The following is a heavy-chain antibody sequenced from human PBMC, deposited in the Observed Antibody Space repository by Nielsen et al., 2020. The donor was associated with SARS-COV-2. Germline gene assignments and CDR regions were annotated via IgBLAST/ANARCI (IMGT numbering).Heavy chain of an antibody. V-gene: IGHV1-2*02. CDR2: INPNSGGT. D-gene: IGHD1-26*01. CDR1: GYTFTGYY. J-gene: IGHJ4*02. Sequence: ASVKVSCKASGYTFTGYYMHWVRQAPGQGLEWMGWINPNSGGTNYAQKFQGRVTMTRDTSISTAYMELSRLRSDDTAVYYCARDPWGLGGATDWGQGTLVTVSS. CDR3: ARDPWGLGGATD.